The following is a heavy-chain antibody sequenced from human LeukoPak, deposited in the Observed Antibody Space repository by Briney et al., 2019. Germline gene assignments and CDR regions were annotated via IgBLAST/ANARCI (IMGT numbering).Heavy chain of an antibody. CDR2: INWSGGST. Sequence: PGGSLRLSCAASGFTFYDYDMSCVRQAPGKGLEWVSGINWSGGSTGYADSVKGRFTISRDNAKNSLYLQMSSLRAEDTAVYYCAKPTKGYYYYYGMDVWGQGTTVTVSS. V-gene: IGHV3-20*04. CDR3: AKPTKGYYYYYGMDV. J-gene: IGHJ6*02. CDR1: GFTFYDYD.